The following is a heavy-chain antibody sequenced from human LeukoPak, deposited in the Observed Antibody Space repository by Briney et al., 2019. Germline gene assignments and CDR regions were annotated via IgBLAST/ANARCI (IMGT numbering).Heavy chain of an antibody. J-gene: IGHJ4*02. CDR2: IYPGDSDT. D-gene: IGHD1-7*01. CDR1: GYSFTSYW. V-gene: IGHV5-51*01. CDR3: ARKPGITGTGGYYFDY. Sequence: GESLKISCKGSGYSFTSYWIGWVRQMPGKGLEWMGIIYPGDSDTRYSPSFQGQVTISADKSIGTAYLQWSSLKASDTAMYYCARKPGITGTGGYYFDYWGQGTLVTVSS.